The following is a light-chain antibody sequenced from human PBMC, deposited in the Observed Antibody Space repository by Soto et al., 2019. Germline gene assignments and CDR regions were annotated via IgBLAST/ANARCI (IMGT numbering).Light chain of an antibody. Sequence: EIVMTQSPATLSVSIGERATLSCRASQSVSSNLAWYQQKPGQAPRLLIYGASTRATGVPARFSGSGSGTEFTLTISSLQSEDFAVYYCQQYNNWPITFGQGTRLEIK. CDR3: QQYNNWPIT. CDR1: QSVSSN. V-gene: IGKV3-15*01. CDR2: GAS. J-gene: IGKJ5*01.